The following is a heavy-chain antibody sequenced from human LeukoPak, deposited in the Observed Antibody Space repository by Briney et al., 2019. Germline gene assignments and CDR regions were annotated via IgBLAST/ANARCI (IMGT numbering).Heavy chain of an antibody. Sequence: PSETLSLTCTVSGGSIGSSSYYWGWIRQPPGKGLEWIGSIYYSGSTYYNPSLKSRVTISVDTSKNQFSLKLSSVTAADTAVYYCARHAEDYYDSSGYLFYWGQGTLVTVSS. CDR3: ARHAEDYYDSSGYLFY. J-gene: IGHJ4*02. V-gene: IGHV4-39*01. D-gene: IGHD3-22*01. CDR1: GGSIGSSSYY. CDR2: IYYSGST.